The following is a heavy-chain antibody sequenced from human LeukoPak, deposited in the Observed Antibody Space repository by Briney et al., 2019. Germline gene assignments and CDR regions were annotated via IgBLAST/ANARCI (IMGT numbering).Heavy chain of an antibody. Sequence: PGGSLRLSCAAPGFTFSSYGMHWVRQAPGKGLEWVAVISYDGSNKYYADSVKGRFTISRDNSKNTLYLQMNSLRVEDTAVYYCAPEGDGYILSDYWGQGTLVTVSS. CDR1: GFTFSSYG. CDR3: APEGDGYILSDY. CDR2: ISYDGSNK. J-gene: IGHJ4*02. D-gene: IGHD5-24*01. V-gene: IGHV3-30*03.